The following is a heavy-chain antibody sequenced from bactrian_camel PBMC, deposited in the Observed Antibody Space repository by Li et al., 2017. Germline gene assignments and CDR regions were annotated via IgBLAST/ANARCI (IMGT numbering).Heavy chain of an antibody. V-gene: IGHV3S40*01. J-gene: IGHJ4*01. CDR2: INSEGGGGTT. Sequence: DVQLVESGGGLVQPGGSLRLSCAASGFTFSLYAMNWVRQAPGKGLEWVSTINSEGGGGTTYYADSVKGRFTISEDSAKNMVYLQMNDLKPEDTGVYYCAADGWVEVDGRDDRCEPWDHQGTQVTVS. D-gene: IGHD3*01. CDR1: GFTFSLYA.